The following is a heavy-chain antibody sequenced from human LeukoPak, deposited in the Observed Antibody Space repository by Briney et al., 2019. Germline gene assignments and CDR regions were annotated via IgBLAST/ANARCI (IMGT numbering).Heavy chain of an antibody. CDR1: GYTFTSYG. D-gene: IGHD2-8*01. CDR2: ISAYNGNT. J-gene: IGHJ4*02. V-gene: IGHV1-18*01. Sequence: EASVTVSCKASGYTFTSYGISWVRQAPGQGLEWMGWISAYNGNTNYAQKLQGRVTMTTDTSTSTAYMELRSLRSDDTAVYYCARGYCTNGVCYTHYTPFDYWGQGTLVTVSS. CDR3: ARGYCTNGVCYTHYTPFDY.